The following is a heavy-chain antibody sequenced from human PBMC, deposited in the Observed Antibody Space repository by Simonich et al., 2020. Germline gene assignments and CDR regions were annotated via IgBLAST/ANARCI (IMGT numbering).Heavy chain of an antibody. Sequence: QVQLVQSGAAVKKPGASVKVSCKASGYTFTGYYMHWVRQAPGQGLEWMGWINPNSGGTNYAQKLQGRVTMTRDTSSSTAYMELSRLRSDDTAVYYCARGALTGDYYYMDVWGKGTTVTVSS. CDR3: ARGALTGDYYYMDV. J-gene: IGHJ6*03. D-gene: IGHD7-27*01. V-gene: IGHV1-2*02. CDR1: GYTFTGYY. CDR2: INPNSGGT.